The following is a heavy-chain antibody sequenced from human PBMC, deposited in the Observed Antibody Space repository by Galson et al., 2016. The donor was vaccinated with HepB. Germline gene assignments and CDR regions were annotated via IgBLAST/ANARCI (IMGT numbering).Heavy chain of an antibody. Sequence: SLRLSCAASGFTFSTYPMGRVRQAPGKGPEWVSGINAGGNNRYYSDSVKGRFATSRDNSKNTLYLQLDNLRGEDTAVYYCVKYVGLDGFDYWGQGTLVIVSS. V-gene: IGHV3-23*01. CDR3: VKYVGLDGFDY. CDR2: INAGGNNR. CDR1: GFTFSTYP. D-gene: IGHD3/OR15-3a*01. J-gene: IGHJ4*02.